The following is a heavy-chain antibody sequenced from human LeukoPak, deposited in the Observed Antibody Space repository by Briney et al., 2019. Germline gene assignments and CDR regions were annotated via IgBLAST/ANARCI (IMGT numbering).Heavy chain of an antibody. CDR1: AFTFSNYW. CDR3: AREPDGDTKSGTLDY. J-gene: IGHJ4*02. CDR2: INQDGSEI. D-gene: IGHD4-17*01. Sequence: GGSLRLSCAASAFTFSNYWMSWVRQAPGKGLEWVANINQDGSEIYYVDSVKGRFTISRDNAKNSLYLQINSVRADDTAVYYCAREPDGDTKSGTLDYWGQGTLVTVSS. V-gene: IGHV3-7*01.